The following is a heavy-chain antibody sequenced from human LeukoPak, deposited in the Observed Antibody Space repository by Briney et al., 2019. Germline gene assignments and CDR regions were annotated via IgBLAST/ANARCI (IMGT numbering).Heavy chain of an antibody. D-gene: IGHD2-2*01. CDR2: ISPAGDST. CDR3: ARRLVTAGITDFFDS. V-gene: IGHV3-23*01. CDR1: GFTFSSYA. Sequence: PGGSLRLSCAASGFTFSSYAMSWVRQAPGAGLEWVSAISPAGDSTTDADSVKGRFTISRDNSKSTLYLQMNGLTAEDTALYYCARRLVTAGITDFFDSWGQGTLVSVSS. J-gene: IGHJ4*02.